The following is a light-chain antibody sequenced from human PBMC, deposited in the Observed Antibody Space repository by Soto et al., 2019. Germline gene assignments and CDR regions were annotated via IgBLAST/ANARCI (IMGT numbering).Light chain of an antibody. CDR2: GAS. CDR1: QSVSST. CDR3: LQSCRPGT. J-gene: IGKJ4*02. V-gene: IGKV3-15*01. Sequence: EGMMSRSPGTLSDSPEKKATPGCGASQSVSSTLAWYKQHPGQAPRLLIYGASTRATGIPARFSGSGSGTDSTLTIRRLPPDDIPVNYSLQSCRPGTF.